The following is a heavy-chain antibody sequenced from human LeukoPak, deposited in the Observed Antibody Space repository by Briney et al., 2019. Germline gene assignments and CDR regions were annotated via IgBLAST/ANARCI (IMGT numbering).Heavy chain of an antibody. J-gene: IGHJ5*02. CDR3: ARVIGIEDWFDP. V-gene: IGHV4-39*07. D-gene: IGHD1-26*01. Sequence: SETLSLTCTVSGGSISSSSDYWGWVRQPPGKGLEWIGSMYYSGSTYYNPSLKSRVTISVDTSKSQFSLKLSSVTAADTAVYYCARVIGIEDWFDPWGQGTLVTVSS. CDR2: MYYSGST. CDR1: GGSISSSSDY.